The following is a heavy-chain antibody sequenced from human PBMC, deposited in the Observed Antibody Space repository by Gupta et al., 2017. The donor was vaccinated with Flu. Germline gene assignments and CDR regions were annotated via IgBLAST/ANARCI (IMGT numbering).Heavy chain of an antibody. Sequence: DVQLVESGGGLVQPGRSLRLSCVGFGFSFDDYAMHWVRQAPGKGLQWVSGNSWNSGVLGYADSVKGRFTISRDNAKNSLYLQLNSLRPEDTAVYYCAKSLNVLASGHYGMVAWGQGTTVTVSS. J-gene: IGHJ6*02. CDR2: NSWNSGVL. CDR1: GFSFDDYA. CDR3: AKSLNVLASGHYGMVA. V-gene: IGHV3-9*01. D-gene: IGHD2-15*01.